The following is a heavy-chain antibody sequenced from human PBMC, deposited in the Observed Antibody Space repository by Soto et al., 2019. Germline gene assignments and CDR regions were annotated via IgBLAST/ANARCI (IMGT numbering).Heavy chain of an antibody. CDR3: ARVAVAGTGPDWFDP. V-gene: IGHV3-21*01. J-gene: IGHJ5*02. D-gene: IGHD6-19*01. CDR1: GFTFSSYS. Sequence: GGSLRLSCAASGFTFSSYSMNWVRQAPGKGLEWVSSISSSSSYIYYADSVKGRFTISRDNAKNSLYLQMNSLRAEDTAVYYCARVAVAGTGPDWFDPWGQGTLVTVSS. CDR2: ISSSSSYI.